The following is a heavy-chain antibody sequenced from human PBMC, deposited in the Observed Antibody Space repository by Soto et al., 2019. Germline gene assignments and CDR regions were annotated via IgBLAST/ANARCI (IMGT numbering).Heavy chain of an antibody. CDR1: GGTFSSYA. V-gene: IGHV1-69*13. D-gene: IGHD2-15*01. CDR2: IIPIFGTA. CDR3: ARGGGGSGARDYYYGMDV. Sequence: ASVKVSCKASGGTFSSYALSWVRQAPGQGLEWMGVIIPIFGTANYAQKFQGRVTITADESTSTAYMELSSLRSEDTAVYYCARGGGGSGARDYYYGMDVWG. J-gene: IGHJ6*01.